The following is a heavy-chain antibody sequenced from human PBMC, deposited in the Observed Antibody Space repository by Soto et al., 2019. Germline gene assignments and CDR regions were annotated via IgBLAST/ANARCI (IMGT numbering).Heavy chain of an antibody. CDR3: AKDRGSVLGVISD. CDR1: GFPFHGYG. CDR2: ITSDSGKV. D-gene: IGHD3-10*01. V-gene: IGHV3-9*01. J-gene: IGHJ4*02. Sequence: EVQLVESGGDFVQPGRSLRLSCAASGFPFHGYGRVWVRRVAGKGLEWVSGITSDSGKVGYADSVKGRFTISRDNARNSLYLQMNSLRVEDTAFYYCAKDRGSVLGVISDWGQGTLVTVSS.